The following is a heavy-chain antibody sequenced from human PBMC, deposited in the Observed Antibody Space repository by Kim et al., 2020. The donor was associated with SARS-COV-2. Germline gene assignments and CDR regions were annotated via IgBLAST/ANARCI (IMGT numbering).Heavy chain of an antibody. J-gene: IGHJ4*02. D-gene: IGHD3-9*01. Sequence: SETLSLTCTVSGGSISSYYWSWIRQPPGKGLEWIGYIYYSGSTNYNPSLKSRVTISVDTSKNQFSLKLSSVTAADTAVYYCARGRYFDWLGLDYWGQGTLVTVSS. CDR1: GGSISSYY. CDR3: ARGRYFDWLGLDY. CDR2: IYYSGST. V-gene: IGHV4-59*13.